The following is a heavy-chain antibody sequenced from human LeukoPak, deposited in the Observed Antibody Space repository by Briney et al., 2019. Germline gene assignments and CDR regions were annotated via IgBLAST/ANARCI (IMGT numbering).Heavy chain of an antibody. CDR2: ISYTGST. CDR3: ARVHYSVSGLSSYFDY. D-gene: IGHD3-10*01. V-gene: IGHV4-59*01. CDR1: GGSISGSY. J-gene: IGHJ4*02. Sequence: PSETLSLTCTVSGGSISGSYWSWIRQSPRKGLEWIGYISYTGSTNYNPSLKSRVTISVDASKNQFSLKLSSVSAADTAVYYCARVHYSVSGLSSYFDYWGQGTLVTVSS.